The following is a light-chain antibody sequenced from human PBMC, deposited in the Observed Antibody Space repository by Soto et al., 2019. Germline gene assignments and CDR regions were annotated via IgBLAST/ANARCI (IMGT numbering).Light chain of an antibody. V-gene: IGLV2-14*01. Sequence: QSVLTQPASVSGSPGQSITISCTGTSSDVGYYNYVSWYQQHPGKAPQLMIYEVRSRPSGVSDRFSGSKSANTASLTISGLQAEDEADYYCTSYTTKSTYVFXTGTKVTVL. J-gene: IGLJ1*01. CDR2: EVR. CDR3: TSYTTKSTYV. CDR1: SSDVGYYNY.